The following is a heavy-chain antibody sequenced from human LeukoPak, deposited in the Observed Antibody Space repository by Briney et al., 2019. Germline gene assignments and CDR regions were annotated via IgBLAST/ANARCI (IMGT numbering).Heavy chain of an antibody. V-gene: IGHV4-59*08. D-gene: IGHD5-18*01. CDR1: GGSISSYY. CDR3: ARAPPVWDTLFDY. CDR2: IYYSGST. J-gene: IGHJ4*02. Sequence: SETLSLTCTVSGGSISSYYWSWIRQPPGKGLEWIGYIYYSGSTNYNPSLKSRVTISVDTSKNQFSLRLSSVTAADTAVYYCARAPPVWDTLFDYWGQGTLVTVSS.